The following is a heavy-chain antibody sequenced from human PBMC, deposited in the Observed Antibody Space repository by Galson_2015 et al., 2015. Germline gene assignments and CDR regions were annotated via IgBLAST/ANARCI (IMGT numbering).Heavy chain of an antibody. Sequence: SLRLSCATSGFDFNSYAMNWVRQAPGKGLEWVSIVSDSGDSTYYADSVKGRFTISRDNSKKTLYLQMDSLRGEDTAVYYCARVLRYFDWSEPEPLGFYYMDVWGKGTTVTVSS. D-gene: IGHD3-9*01. V-gene: IGHV3-23*01. CDR2: VSDSGDST. CDR1: GFDFNSYA. CDR3: ARVLRYFDWSEPEPLGFYYMDV. J-gene: IGHJ6*03.